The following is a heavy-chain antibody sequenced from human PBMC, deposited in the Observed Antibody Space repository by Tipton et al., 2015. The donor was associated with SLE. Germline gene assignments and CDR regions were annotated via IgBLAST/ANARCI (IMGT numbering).Heavy chain of an antibody. CDR1: GFPFSYYA. CDR3: ARSPVDYWNGYSA. D-gene: IGHD3-3*01. Sequence: SLRLSCAASGFPFSYYAMSWVRQAPGKGLEWVSAITGSGDRTYYIDSVKGRFTISRDNSKNSLYLQMNGLRAEDTAVYYCARSPVDYWNGYSAWGQGTLVAVSS. CDR2: ITGSGDRT. J-gene: IGHJ4*02. V-gene: IGHV3-23*01.